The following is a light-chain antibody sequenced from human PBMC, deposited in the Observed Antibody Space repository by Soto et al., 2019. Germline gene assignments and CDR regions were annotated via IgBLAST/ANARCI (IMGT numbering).Light chain of an antibody. Sequence: EIVLTQSPGTLSLSPGERGTLACRSSQSVSSNLAWYQQKPGQAPSLLIYGASTRATGTPARFSGSGSGTEFTLTISSLQPDDFVTYYCQQYNTYPWTFGQGTKVDI. J-gene: IGKJ1*01. V-gene: IGKV3-15*01. CDR2: GAS. CDR1: QSVSSN. CDR3: QQYNTYPWT.